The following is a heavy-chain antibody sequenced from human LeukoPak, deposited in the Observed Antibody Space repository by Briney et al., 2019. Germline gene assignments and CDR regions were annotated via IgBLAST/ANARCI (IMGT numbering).Heavy chain of an antibody. J-gene: IGHJ4*02. Sequence: SQTLSLTCAVYGGSFSGYYWSWIRQPPGKGLEWIGEINHSGSTKYNPSLESRLTISVDTSKNQFSLKLSSVTAADTAVYYCARHLHSGSGTAFQEWGQGTLVTVSS. CDR1: GGSFSGYY. V-gene: IGHV4-34*01. CDR2: INHSGST. D-gene: IGHD3-10*01. CDR3: ARHLHSGSGTAFQE.